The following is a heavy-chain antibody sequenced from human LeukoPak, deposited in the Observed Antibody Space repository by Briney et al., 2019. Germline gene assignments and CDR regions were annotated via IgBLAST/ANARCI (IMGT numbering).Heavy chain of an antibody. J-gene: IGHJ6*03. V-gene: IGHV4-34*01. CDR1: GGSFSGYH. D-gene: IGHD3-9*01. Sequence: PSETLSLTCAFYGGSFSGYHWSWIRQPPGKGLEWIGEIYHTGSTNYNPSLRSRVTISVDTSKNQFSLKMSTVTAADTAVYYCARTLKSRYFGYMDVWGKGTTVTVSS. CDR3: ARTLKSRYFGYMDV. CDR2: IYHTGST.